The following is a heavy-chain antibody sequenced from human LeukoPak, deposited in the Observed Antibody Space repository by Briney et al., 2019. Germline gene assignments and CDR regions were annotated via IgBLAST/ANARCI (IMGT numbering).Heavy chain of an antibody. Sequence: SETLSLTCTVSGGSISSGDYYWSWVRQPPGKGLEWIGYIYYSGSTYYNPSLKSRVTISVDTSKNQFSLKLSSVTAADTAVYYCAREVSGSDYYRAYDYWGQGTLVTVSS. CDR3: AREVSGSDYYRAYDY. J-gene: IGHJ4*02. V-gene: IGHV4-30-4*01. CDR1: GGSISSGDYY. D-gene: IGHD3-3*01. CDR2: IYYSGST.